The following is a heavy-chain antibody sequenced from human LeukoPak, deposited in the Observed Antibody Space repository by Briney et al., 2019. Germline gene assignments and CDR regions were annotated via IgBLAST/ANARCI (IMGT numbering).Heavy chain of an antibody. V-gene: IGHV3-53*01. CDR2: IYSGGAT. Sequence: GGSLRLSCAASGFTFSSYSMNWVRQAQGKGLEWVSVIYSGGATFYADSVRGGFTISRDNSRNTLYLQMNSLRAEDTAGYYCTRDRAYSYGYSYYFENWGQGTLVTVSS. J-gene: IGHJ4*02. CDR1: GFTFSSYS. D-gene: IGHD5-18*01. CDR3: TRDRAYSYGYSYYFEN.